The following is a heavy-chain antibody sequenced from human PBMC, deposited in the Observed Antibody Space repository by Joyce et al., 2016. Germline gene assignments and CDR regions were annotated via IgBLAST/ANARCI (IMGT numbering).Heavy chain of an antibody. J-gene: IGHJ3*02. CDR1: GSIFSGYA. Sequence: QEQLEESGGGVVQPGTSLRLSCTASGSIFSGYAMNWVRQAPGKGLEWVAIISYDGPNKFYADSVRGRVTISRDNYKNTLFLQMNSLTIEDAGVYYCARRSGIPAGRRPGAFDMWGQGTVVTVSS. CDR3: ARRSGIPAGRRPGAFDM. CDR2: ISYDGPNK. V-gene: IGHV3-30*04. D-gene: IGHD6-13*01.